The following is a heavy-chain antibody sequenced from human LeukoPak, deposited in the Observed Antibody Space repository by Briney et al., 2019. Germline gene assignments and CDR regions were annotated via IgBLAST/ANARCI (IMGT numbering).Heavy chain of an antibody. CDR1: GFSVNSYY. CDR3: ARGGDIVVVPAARPENRLESNAFDI. D-gene: IGHD2-2*01. CDR2: LSSGDNT. J-gene: IGHJ3*02. V-gene: IGHV3-53*05. Sequence: GGSLRLSCAASGFSVNSYYMSWVRQAPGRGLEWISALSSGDNTHYADSVNGRFTISRDNSKNTLYLQLNSLRSEDTAVYYCARGGDIVVVPAARPENRLESNAFDIWGQGTMVTVSS.